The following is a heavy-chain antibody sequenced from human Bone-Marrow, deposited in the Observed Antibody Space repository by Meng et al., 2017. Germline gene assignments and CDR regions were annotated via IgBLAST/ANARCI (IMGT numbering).Heavy chain of an antibody. J-gene: IGHJ4*02. V-gene: IGHV3-74*03. Sequence: GGSLRLSCAASGFTFSSYEMNWVRQTPGEGLVWVSRINTDASITTYADSVKGRFTISRDDAKNTVYLQMNSLRAEDTAVYYCARDADWVIFDHWGQGALVTVSS. CDR1: GFTFSSYE. CDR2: INTDASIT. CDR3: ARDADWVIFDH. D-gene: IGHD3-9*01.